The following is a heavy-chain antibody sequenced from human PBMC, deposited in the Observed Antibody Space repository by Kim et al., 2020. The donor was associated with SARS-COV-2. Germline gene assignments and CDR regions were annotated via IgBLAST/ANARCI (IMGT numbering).Heavy chain of an antibody. Sequence: SETLSLTCAVYGGSFSGYYWSWIRQPPGKGLEWIGEINHSGSTNYNPSLKSRVTISVDTSKNQFSLNLSSLTAADTAVYYCARGRGGTTVVTLGLGYDY. V-gene: IGHV4-34*01. CDR1: GGSFSGYY. J-gene: IGHJ6*01. D-gene: IGHD4-17*01. CDR3: ARGRGGTTVVTLGLGYDY. CDR2: INHSGST.